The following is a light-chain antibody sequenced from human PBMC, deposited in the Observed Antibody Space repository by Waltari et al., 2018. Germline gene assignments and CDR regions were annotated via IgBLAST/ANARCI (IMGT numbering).Light chain of an antibody. V-gene: IGLV2-14*01. CDR2: DVN. CDR1: SSDVGGYNY. CDR3: SSFTSSSTWV. J-gene: IGLJ3*02. Sequence: QSALTQPASVSGSPGQSITISCTGTSSDVGGYNYVSWYQQHPGKAPKLMIYDVNNRPSGVSNRFSDSKSGNTASLTISGLQAEDEADYYCSSFTSSSTWVFGGGTNLTVL.